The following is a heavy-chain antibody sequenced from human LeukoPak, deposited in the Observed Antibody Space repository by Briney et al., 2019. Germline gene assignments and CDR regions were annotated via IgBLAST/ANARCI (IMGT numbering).Heavy chain of an antibody. CDR3: ARVDSSSWYHYYYMDV. J-gene: IGHJ6*03. CDR1: GYSISSGYY. D-gene: IGHD6-13*01. CDR2: IYHSGST. V-gene: IGHV4-38-2*02. Sequence: SETLSLTCTVSGYSISSGYYWGWIRQPPGKGLEWIGSIYHSGSTYYNPSLKSRVTISVDTSKNQFSLKLSSVTAADTAVYYCARVDSSSWYHYYYMDVWGKGTTVTVSS.